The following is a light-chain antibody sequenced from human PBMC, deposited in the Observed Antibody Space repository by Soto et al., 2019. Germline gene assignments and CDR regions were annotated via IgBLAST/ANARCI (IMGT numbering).Light chain of an antibody. CDR1: QSISSW. CDR2: KAS. CDR3: QLYNSYPTRT. Sequence: DIQMTQSPSTLSASVGDRVTITCRASQSISSWLAWYQQKPGKAPKLLIYKASSLESGVPSRFSGSGSGTEFTLTISSLQPDDFATYYCQLYNSYPTRTFGQGPKVEIK. V-gene: IGKV1-5*03. J-gene: IGKJ1*01.